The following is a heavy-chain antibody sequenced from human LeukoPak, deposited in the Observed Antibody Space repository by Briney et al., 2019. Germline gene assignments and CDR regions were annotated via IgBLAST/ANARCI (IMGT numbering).Heavy chain of an antibody. V-gene: IGHV3-74*01. CDR3: ARRYCSSTSCLPHLFDY. CDR1: GFTFSSYW. D-gene: IGHD2-2*01. CDR2: INSDGSST. Sequence: GGSLRLSCAASGFTFSSYWMHWVRQAPGKGLVWVSRINSDGSSTSYADSVKGRFTISRDNAKNTLYLQMNSLRAEDTAVYYCARRYCSSTSCLPHLFDYWGQGTLVTVS. J-gene: IGHJ4*02.